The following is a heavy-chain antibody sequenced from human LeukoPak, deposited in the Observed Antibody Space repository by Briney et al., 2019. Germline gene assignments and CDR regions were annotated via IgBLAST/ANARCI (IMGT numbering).Heavy chain of an antibody. D-gene: IGHD1-26*01. V-gene: IGHV4-4*07. CDR3: ARGTIVGTPHGMDV. J-gene: IGHJ6*02. Sequence: SETLSLTCTVSGGSISSYYWSWIRQPAGKGLEWIGRICTSGSTNYNPSLKSRVTMSVDTSKNQFSLKLSSVTAADTAVYYCARGTIVGTPHGMDVWGQGTTVTVSS. CDR2: ICTSGST. CDR1: GGSISSYY.